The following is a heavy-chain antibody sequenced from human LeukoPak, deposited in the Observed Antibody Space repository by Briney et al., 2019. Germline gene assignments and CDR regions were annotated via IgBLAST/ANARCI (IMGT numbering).Heavy chain of an antibody. J-gene: IGHJ5*02. CDR3: ARSARYRRTMVRGVVWFDP. V-gene: IGHV4-34*01. CDR2: INHSGST. CDR1: GGSFSGYY. D-gene: IGHD3-10*01. Sequence: SETLSLTCAVYGGSFSGYYWSWIRQPPGKGLEWIGEINHSGSTNYNPSLKSRVTISVDTSKNQFSLKLSSVTAADTAVYYCARSARYRRTMVRGVVWFDPWGQGTLVTVSS.